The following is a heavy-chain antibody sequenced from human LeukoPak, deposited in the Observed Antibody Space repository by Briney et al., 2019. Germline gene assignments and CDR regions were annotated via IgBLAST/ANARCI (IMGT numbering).Heavy chain of an antibody. D-gene: IGHD6-13*01. V-gene: IGHV4-34*01. CDR1: GGSFSGYY. CDR3: ARRSSSSWWSYMDV. CDR2: INHSGST. Sequence: SETLSLTCAVYGGSFSGYYWSWIRQPPGKGLEWIGEINHSGSTNYNPSLKSRVTISVDTSKNQFSLKLSSVTAADTAVYYCARRSSSSWWSYMDVWGKGTTVTVSS. J-gene: IGHJ6*03.